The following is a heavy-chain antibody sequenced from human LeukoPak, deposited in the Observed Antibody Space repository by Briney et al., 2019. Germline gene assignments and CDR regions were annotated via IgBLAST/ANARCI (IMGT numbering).Heavy chain of an antibody. V-gene: IGHV4-38-2*02. CDR2: TAPGGNT. D-gene: IGHD6-19*01. CDR1: GYSISSGYY. J-gene: IGHJ4*02. Sequence: SETLSLTCTVSGYSISSGYYWGWIRQPPGKGLEWIGSTAPGGNTYYNPSLKSRVAISVDTSTTQFSLRLISVTAADTAVYYCARGGSGWPFDHWGQGTLVTVSS. CDR3: ARGGSGWPFDH.